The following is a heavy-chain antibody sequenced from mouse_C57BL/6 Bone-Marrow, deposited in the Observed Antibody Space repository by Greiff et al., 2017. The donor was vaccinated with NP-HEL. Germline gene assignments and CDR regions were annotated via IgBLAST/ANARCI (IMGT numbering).Heavy chain of an antibody. V-gene: IGHV1-76*01. D-gene: IGHD1-1*01. CDR3: AREHYYGSSYLFDY. Sequence: QVQLKESGAELVRPGASVPLSCPASGYTFTDYYINWVKQRPGQGLEWIARIYPGSGNTYYNEKFKGKATLTAEKSSSTAYMQLSSLTSEDSAVYFCAREHYYGSSYLFDYWGQGTTLTVSS. CDR2: IYPGSGNT. J-gene: IGHJ2*01. CDR1: GYTFTDYY.